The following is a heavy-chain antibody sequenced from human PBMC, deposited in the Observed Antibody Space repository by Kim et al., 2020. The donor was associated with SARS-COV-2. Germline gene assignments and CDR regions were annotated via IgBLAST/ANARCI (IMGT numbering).Heavy chain of an antibody. D-gene: IGHD3-3*01. Sequence: SETLSLTCTVSGGSISSYYWSWIRQPPGKGLEWIGYIYYSGSTNYNPSLKSRVTISVDTSKNQFSLKLSSVTAADTAVYYCARRYYDFWCGYESVDDWY. J-gene: IGHJ2*01. CDR1: GGSISSYY. CDR3: ARRYYDFWCGYESVDDWY. CDR2: IYYSGST. V-gene: IGHV4-59*13.